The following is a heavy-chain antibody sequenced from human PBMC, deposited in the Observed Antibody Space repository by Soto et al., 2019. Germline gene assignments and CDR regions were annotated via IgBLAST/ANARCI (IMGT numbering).Heavy chain of an antibody. J-gene: IGHJ2*01. D-gene: IGHD6-19*01. Sequence: GGSLRLSCAASGFTVSSNYMSWVRQAPGKGLEWVSVIYSDGSTYYADSVKGRFTISRDNSKNTLYLQMNSLRAEDTAVYYCASPPAGDWYFDLWGRGTLVTVSS. CDR2: IYSDGST. CDR1: GFTVSSNY. V-gene: IGHV3-66*01. CDR3: ASPPAGDWYFDL.